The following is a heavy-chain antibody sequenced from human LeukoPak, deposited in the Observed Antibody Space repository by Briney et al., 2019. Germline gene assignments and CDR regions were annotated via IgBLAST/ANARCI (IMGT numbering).Heavy chain of an antibody. J-gene: IGHJ5*02. Sequence: SETLSLTCTVSGGSVSSGSYYWSWIRQPPGKGLEWIGYIYYSGSTNYNPSLKSRVTISVDTSKNQFSLKLGSVTAADTAVYYCAAETYYYDSSGHQVNWFDPWGQGTLVTVSS. V-gene: IGHV4-61*01. CDR1: GGSVSSGSYY. CDR3: AAETYYYDSSGHQVNWFDP. D-gene: IGHD3-22*01. CDR2: IYYSGST.